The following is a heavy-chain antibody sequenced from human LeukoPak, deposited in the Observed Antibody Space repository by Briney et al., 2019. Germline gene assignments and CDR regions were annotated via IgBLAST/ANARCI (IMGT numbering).Heavy chain of an antibody. V-gene: IGHV3-33*08. Sequence: GGPLRLSCAASGVTLSTYAMSWVRQAPGKGLEWVAVIWYDGSNKYYADSVKGRFTISRDNSKNTLYLQMNSLRAEDTAVYYCARDQRGNLDYWGQGTLVTVSS. CDR2: IWYDGSNK. D-gene: IGHD1-14*01. J-gene: IGHJ4*02. CDR1: GVTLSTYA. CDR3: ARDQRGNLDY.